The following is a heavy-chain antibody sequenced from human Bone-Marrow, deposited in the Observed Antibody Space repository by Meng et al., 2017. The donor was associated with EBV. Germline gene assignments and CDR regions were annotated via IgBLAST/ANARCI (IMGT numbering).Heavy chain of an antibody. J-gene: IGHJ4*02. CDR3: AKSRSSTPGVVDY. V-gene: IGHV4-28*02. Sequence: VQLQESGPGLVKPSQTLSLTCAVSGYSISSSNWWGWIRQPPGKELEWIGYIYDGGTTIYNPSLKSRVTILVDASKNQFSLKLSSVTTADTAVYYCAKSRSSTPGVVDYWGQGTLVTVAS. CDR2: IYDGGTT. D-gene: IGHD3-10*01. CDR1: GYSISSSNW.